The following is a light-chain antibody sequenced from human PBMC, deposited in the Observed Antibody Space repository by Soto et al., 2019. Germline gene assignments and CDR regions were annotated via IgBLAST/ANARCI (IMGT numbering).Light chain of an antibody. J-gene: IGKJ2*01. CDR2: GAS. Sequence: EIVLTQSPGTLSLSPGERATLSCRASQSVSSSYLAWYQQNPGQAPRLLIYGASSRATGIPDRFSGSGSGTDFTLTISRLEPEDFAVYSCQQYGSSPYTVGQGTKLESK. CDR3: QQYGSSPYT. V-gene: IGKV3-20*01. CDR1: QSVSSSY.